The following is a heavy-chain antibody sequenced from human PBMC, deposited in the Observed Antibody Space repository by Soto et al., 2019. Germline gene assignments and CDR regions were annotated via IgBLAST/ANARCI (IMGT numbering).Heavy chain of an antibody. D-gene: IGHD3-3*02. CDR2: INHSGST. CDR3: ASLLACAAVP. CDR1: GGSFSGYY. V-gene: IGHV4-34*01. Sequence: QVQLQQWGAGLLKPSETLSLTCAVYGGSFSGYYWSWIRQPPGKGLEWIGEINHSGSTNYNPSLKSRVTISVDTSKNQFSLKLSSMTAADTAVYYCASLLACAAVPWGQGTLVTVSS. J-gene: IGHJ5*02.